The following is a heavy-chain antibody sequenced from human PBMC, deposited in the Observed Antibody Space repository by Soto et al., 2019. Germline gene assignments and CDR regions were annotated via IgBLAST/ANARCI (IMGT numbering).Heavy chain of an antibody. CDR3: ARDRLDV. CDR2: IIPILGIA. V-gene: IGHV1-69*08. J-gene: IGHJ6*02. Sequence: QVQLVQSGAAVKKPGSSVKVSCKASGGTFSSYTISWVRQAPGQGLEWMGRIIPILGIANYAQKFQRRVTITADKSTSTAYMELSSLRSEDTAVYYCARDRLDVWGQGTTVTVSS. CDR1: GGTFSSYT.